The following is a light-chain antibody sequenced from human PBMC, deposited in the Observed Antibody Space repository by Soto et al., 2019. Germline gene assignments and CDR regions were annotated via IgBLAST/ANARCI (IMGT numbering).Light chain of an antibody. CDR3: KQYGTTRWT. CDR1: ESVSDSQ. Sequence: EVVLAQSPATLSLSPGERATLSCRTSESVSDSQLAWYQQRPGQAPRLLIYGVSSRAAGIADRFSGSGSGTDFTLTISRLEPEDFALYYCKQYGTTRWTFGQGTKVDIK. J-gene: IGKJ1*01. V-gene: IGKV3-20*01. CDR2: GVS.